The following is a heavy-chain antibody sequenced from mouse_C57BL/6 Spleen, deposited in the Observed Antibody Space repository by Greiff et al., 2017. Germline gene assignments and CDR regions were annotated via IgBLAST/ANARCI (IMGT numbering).Heavy chain of an antibody. V-gene: IGHV1-82*01. CDR1: GYAFSSSW. J-gene: IGHJ1*03. D-gene: IGHD1-1*01. CDR3: ARQGYYGIWYFDV. Sequence: LQESGPELVKPGASVKISCKASGYAFSSSWMNWVKQRPGKGLEWIGRIYPGDGDTNYNGKFKGKATLTADKSSSTAYMQLSSLTSEDSAVYFCARQGYYGIWYFDVWGTGTTVTVSS. CDR2: IYPGDGDT.